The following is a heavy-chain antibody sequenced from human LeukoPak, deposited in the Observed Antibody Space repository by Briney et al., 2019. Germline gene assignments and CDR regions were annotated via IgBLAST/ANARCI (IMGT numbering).Heavy chain of an antibody. D-gene: IGHD4-17*01. J-gene: IGHJ3*02. CDR2: ISSSSSSYI. V-gene: IGHV3-21*01. CDR3: ARDRSTVTLDAFDI. CDR1: GFTFSSYS. Sequence: PGGSLRLSCAASGFTFSSYSMNWVRQAPGKGLEWVSSISSSSSSYIYYADSVKGRFTISRDNARNSLYLQMDSLRAEDTAVYYCARDRSTVTLDAFDIWGQGTMVTVSS.